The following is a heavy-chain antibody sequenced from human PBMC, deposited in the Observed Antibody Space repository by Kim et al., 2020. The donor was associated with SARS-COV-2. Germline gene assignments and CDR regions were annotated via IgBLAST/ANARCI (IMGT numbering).Heavy chain of an antibody. CDR2: ISSSSSYI. V-gene: IGHV3-21*01. CDR1: GFTFSSYS. D-gene: IGHD6-19*01. CDR3: ARDHPIAVAGTSGSYQRIYYFDY. Sequence: GGSLRLSCAASGFTFSSYSMNWVRQAPGKGLEWVSSISSSSSYIYYADSVKGRFTISRDNAKNSLYLQMNSLRAEDTAVYYCARDHPIAVAGTSGSYQRIYYFDYWGQGTLVTVSS. J-gene: IGHJ4*02.